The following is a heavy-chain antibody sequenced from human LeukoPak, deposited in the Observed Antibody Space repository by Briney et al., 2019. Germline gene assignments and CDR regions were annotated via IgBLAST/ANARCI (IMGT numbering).Heavy chain of an antibody. CDR3: ARVVISPGPLPGYFYYHGMDV. D-gene: IGHD2-15*01. Sequence: ASVKVSCKASGYTFTSYYMHWVRQAPGQGLEWMGIINPSGGSTSYAQKFQGRVTMTRDTSTSTVYMELSSLRSEDTAVYYCARVVISPGPLPGYFYYHGMDVWGQGTTVTVSS. V-gene: IGHV1-46*01. CDR1: GYTFTSYY. CDR2: INPSGGST. J-gene: IGHJ6*02.